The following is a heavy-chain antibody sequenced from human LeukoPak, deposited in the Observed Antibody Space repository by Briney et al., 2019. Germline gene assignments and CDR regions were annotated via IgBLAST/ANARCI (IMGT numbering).Heavy chain of an antibody. Sequence: ASVKVSCKASGYTFTSYYMHWVRQAPGQGLEWMGIINPSGGSTSYAQKFQGRVTMTRDTSTSTVYMELRSLRSDDTAVYYCARDIDSSGYYYVAFDIWGQGTMVTVSS. V-gene: IGHV1-46*01. CDR1: GYTFTSYY. J-gene: IGHJ3*02. D-gene: IGHD3-22*01. CDR3: ARDIDSSGYYYVAFDI. CDR2: INPSGGST.